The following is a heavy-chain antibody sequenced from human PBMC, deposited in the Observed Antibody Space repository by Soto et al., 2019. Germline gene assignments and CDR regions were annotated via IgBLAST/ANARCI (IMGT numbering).Heavy chain of an antibody. V-gene: IGHV1-18*01. CDR3: AREPGSHAASGTNDY. Sequence: GASVKVSCKASGYTFTSYGISWVRQAPGQGLEWMGWISAYNGNTNYAQKLQGRVTMTTDTSTSTAYMELRSLRSDDTAVYYCAREPGSHAASGTNDYWGQGTLVTVSS. CDR1: GYTFTSYG. CDR2: ISAYNGNT. D-gene: IGHD1-26*01. J-gene: IGHJ4*02.